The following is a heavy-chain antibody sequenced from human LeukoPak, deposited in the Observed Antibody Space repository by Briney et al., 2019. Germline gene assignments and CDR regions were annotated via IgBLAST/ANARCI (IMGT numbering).Heavy chain of an antibody. Sequence: ASVKVSCKASGYTFTSYGISWVRQAPGQGLEWMGWISAYNGNTNYAQKLQGRVTMTTDTSTSTAYMELRSLRSDDTAVYYCARVQYYDSSGYYSSGNYFDYWGQGTLVTVSS. D-gene: IGHD3-22*01. J-gene: IGHJ4*02. CDR3: ARVQYYDSSGYYSSGNYFDY. CDR2: ISAYNGNT. V-gene: IGHV1-18*01. CDR1: GYTFTSYG.